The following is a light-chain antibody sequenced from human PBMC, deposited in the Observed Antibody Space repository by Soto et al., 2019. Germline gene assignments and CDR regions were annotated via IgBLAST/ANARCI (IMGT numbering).Light chain of an antibody. CDR1: LSISNN. CDR3: QEYNECPLT. J-gene: IGKJ4*01. CDR2: SAS. Sequence: VMTQSPSTLSVSPGERATLPCRASLSISNNLAWYQQKPGQAPMLLIYSASTMATAIPSRFSGSASGTEFNLTISSLHPEDYAVYYCQEYNECPLTVGEGTKVETK. V-gene: IGKV3-15*01.